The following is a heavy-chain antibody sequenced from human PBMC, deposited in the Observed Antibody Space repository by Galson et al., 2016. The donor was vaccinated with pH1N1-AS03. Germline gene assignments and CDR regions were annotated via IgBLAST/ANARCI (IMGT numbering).Heavy chain of an antibody. V-gene: IGHV5-10-1*01. CDR2: FDPSDSHT. J-gene: IGHJ4*02. CDR3: ARGYSGFGFVY. CDR1: GSSFTNYW. D-gene: IGHD5-12*01. Sequence: QSGAEVTKPGESLRISCKGSGSSFTNYWINWVRQMPGKGLEWMGRFDPSDSHTSYTPSFQGRVTFSADKSINTAYLQWSSLKSSDTAIYYCARGYSGFGFVYWGQGTLVTVSS.